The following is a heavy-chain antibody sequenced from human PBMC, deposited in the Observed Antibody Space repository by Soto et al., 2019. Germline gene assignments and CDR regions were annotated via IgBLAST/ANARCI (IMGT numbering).Heavy chain of an antibody. CDR3: ARVARFGSPKLDY. Sequence: QVQLVESGGGVVQPGRSLRLSCAASGFTLSSYAMHWVRQAPGKGLEWVAVISYDGSNKYYADSVKGRFTISRDNSKNTLYLQMNSLRAEDTAVYYCARVARFGSPKLDYWGQGTLVTVSS. CDR2: ISYDGSNK. V-gene: IGHV3-30-3*01. CDR1: GFTLSSYA. J-gene: IGHJ4*02. D-gene: IGHD3-10*01.